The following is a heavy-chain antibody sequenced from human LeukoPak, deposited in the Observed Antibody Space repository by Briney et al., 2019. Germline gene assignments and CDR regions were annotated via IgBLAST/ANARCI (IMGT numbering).Heavy chain of an antibody. Sequence: GESLKISCKGSGYSFTSYWIGWVRQMPGKGLEWMGIIYPGDSDTRYSPSFQGQVTISADKSISTAYLQWSSLKASDTAMYYCARQRRAEQWLVTTPPPDAFDIWGQGTMVTVSS. J-gene: IGHJ3*02. CDR3: ARQRRAEQWLVTTPPPDAFDI. CDR2: IYPGDSDT. V-gene: IGHV5-51*01. CDR1: GYSFTSYW. D-gene: IGHD6-19*01.